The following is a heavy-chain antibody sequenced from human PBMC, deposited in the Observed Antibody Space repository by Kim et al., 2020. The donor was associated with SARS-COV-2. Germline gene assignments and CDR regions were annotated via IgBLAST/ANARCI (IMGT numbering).Heavy chain of an antibody. V-gene: IGHV3-30*01. D-gene: IGHD1-26*01. J-gene: IGHJ4*02. Sequence: ADSVKGRFTISRDNSKNTLYLQMNSLRAEDTAVYYCARPPGGSGSNYSDYWGQGTLVTVSS. CDR3: ARPPGGSGSNYSDY.